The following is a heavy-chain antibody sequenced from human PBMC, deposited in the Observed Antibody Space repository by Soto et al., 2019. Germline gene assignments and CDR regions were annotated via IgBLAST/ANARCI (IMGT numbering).Heavy chain of an antibody. CDR3: ARESGGGAKGAFDI. J-gene: IGHJ3*02. V-gene: IGHV1-69*04. CDR1: GYTFTSYT. Sequence: GASVKVSCKASGYTFTSYTISWVRQAPGQGLEWMGRIIPILGIANYAQKFQGRVTITADKSTSTAYMELSSLRSEDTAVYYCARESGGGAKGAFDIWGQGTMVTVSS. D-gene: IGHD2-15*01. CDR2: IIPILGIA.